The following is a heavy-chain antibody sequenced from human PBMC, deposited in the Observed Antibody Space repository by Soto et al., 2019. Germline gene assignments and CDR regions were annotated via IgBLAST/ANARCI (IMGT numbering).Heavy chain of an antibody. V-gene: IGHV1-2*02. Sequence: ASVKVSCKASGYTFTGYYMHWVRQAPGQGLEWMGWINPNSGDTKYAQKFQGRVTMTRDTSTRTAYMEVSRLTSDDTAVYYCARSLSTIGGRPDSWGQGTLITVSS. CDR3: ARSLSTIGGRPDS. CDR1: GYTFTGYY. CDR2: INPNSGDT. D-gene: IGHD6-6*01. J-gene: IGHJ4*02.